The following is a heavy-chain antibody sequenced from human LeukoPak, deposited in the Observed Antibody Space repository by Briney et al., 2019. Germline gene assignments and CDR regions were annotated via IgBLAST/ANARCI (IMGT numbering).Heavy chain of an antibody. CDR3: ASRTIEVGYCSSPSCYGHAFDI. J-gene: IGHJ3*02. CDR2: VYYSEST. Sequence: PQRLSLTCTLSVGSISSSSYFWGWIRQPPGRGVEWIGRVYYSESTYYTPSLTTRVTISVDTSKNQFSLKLSYVTAADTAVYYCASRTIEVGYCSSPSCYGHAFDIWGQGTMVTVSS. D-gene: IGHD2-2*03. CDR1: VGSISSSSYF. V-gene: IGHV4-39*01.